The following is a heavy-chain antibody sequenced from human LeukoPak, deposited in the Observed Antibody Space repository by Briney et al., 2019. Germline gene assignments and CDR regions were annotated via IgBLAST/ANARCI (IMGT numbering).Heavy chain of an antibody. V-gene: IGHV3-21*01. CDR3: ARDQWGFQFEPGSGMDV. CDR2: ISGSSRYI. J-gene: IGHJ6*02. D-gene: IGHD2-15*01. CDR1: GFTFSNYN. Sequence: TGGSLRLSCVVSGFTFSNYNMNWVRQAPGKGLEWVSSISGSSRYIYYADSVKGRFTISRDNAKNSLYLQMNSLRAEDTAVYYCARDQWGFQFEPGSGMDVWGQGTTVTVSS.